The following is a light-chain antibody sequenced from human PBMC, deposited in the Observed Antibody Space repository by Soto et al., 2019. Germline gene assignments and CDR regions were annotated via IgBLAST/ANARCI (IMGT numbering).Light chain of an antibody. CDR2: AAS. J-gene: IGKJ1*01. Sequence: EIVLTQSPGTLSLSPGERATLSCRASQSVSSSYLAWYQQKPGHAPRLFIYAASIRATGIPDRFSGSGSGTHFTLTIRILEPEDFAVYYCQQYCLSPQTFGRGTKVHI. CDR1: QSVSSSY. CDR3: QQYCLSPQT. V-gene: IGKV3-20*01.